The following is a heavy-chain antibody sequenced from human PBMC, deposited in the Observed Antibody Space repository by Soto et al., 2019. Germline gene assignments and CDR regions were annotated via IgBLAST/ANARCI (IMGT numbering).Heavy chain of an antibody. CDR2: IYYSGST. V-gene: IGHV4-39*01. CDR1: GGSISRSSYY. Sequence: QLQLQESGPGLVKPSETLSLTCTVSGGSISRSSYYWGWIRQPPGQGLEWIGSIYYSGSTYYNPSLKSRVTISVDTSKNQFSLKLTSVTAADTAVFYCARLRSAGGSSWLYYYYYGMDVWGQGTTVTVSS. D-gene: IGHD6-13*01. CDR3: ARLRSAGGSSWLYYYYYGMDV. J-gene: IGHJ6*02.